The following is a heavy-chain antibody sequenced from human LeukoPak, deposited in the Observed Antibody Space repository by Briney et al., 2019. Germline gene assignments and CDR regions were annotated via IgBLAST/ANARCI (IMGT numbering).Heavy chain of an antibody. J-gene: IGHJ4*02. CDR1: GYTFTNYD. CDR2: ISGYNGNT. Sequence: GASVKVSCKASGYTFTNYDINWVRQATGQGLEWMGWISGYNGNTHYAQKLQGRVTMTTDTSTSTVYMELRSLRSDDTAVYYCARGSPPRRNYDSRGYYSYYFDYWGQGTLVTVSS. D-gene: IGHD3-22*01. V-gene: IGHV1-18*01. CDR3: ARGSPPRRNYDSRGYYSYYFDY.